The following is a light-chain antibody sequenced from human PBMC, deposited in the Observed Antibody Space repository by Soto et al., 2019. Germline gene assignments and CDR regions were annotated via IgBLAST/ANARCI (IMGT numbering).Light chain of an antibody. Sequence: QSVLTQPPSVSAAPGQKVTVSCSGSSSNIGSYYVSWYQQLPGTAPKLLIYDNFKRPAGIPDRFSGSKSGTSATLAITGLQTGDEADYYCGTWDNNLSGYVFGTGTKLTVL. V-gene: IGLV1-51*01. CDR1: SSNIGSYY. J-gene: IGLJ1*01. CDR2: DNF. CDR3: GTWDNNLSGYV.